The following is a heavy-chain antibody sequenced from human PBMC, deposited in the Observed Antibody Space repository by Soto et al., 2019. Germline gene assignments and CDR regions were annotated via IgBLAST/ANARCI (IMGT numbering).Heavy chain of an antibody. CDR2: ISYDGSDK. Sequence: VQLVESGGGVVQPGRSLRLSCAASGFTFSSYGMHWVRQAPGKGLEWVAIISYDGSDKYYADSVKGRFTISRDNSKNTLYLQMNSLRAEDTAVYYCAKGSYSGSYSDFDYWGQGTLVTVSS. CDR3: AKGSYSGSYSDFDY. CDR1: GFTFSSYG. J-gene: IGHJ4*02. D-gene: IGHD1-26*01. V-gene: IGHV3-30*18.